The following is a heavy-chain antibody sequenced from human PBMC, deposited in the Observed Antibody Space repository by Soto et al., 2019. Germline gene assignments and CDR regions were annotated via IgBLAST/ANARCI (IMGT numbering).Heavy chain of an antibody. CDR3: ARGRGSGSYSYYFDY. D-gene: IGHD3-10*01. Sequence: VASVKVSCKASGGTFSSYAISWVRQAPGQGLEWMGGIIPIFGTANYAQKFQGRVTITADESTSTAYMELSSLRSEDTAVYYCARGRGSGSYSYYFDYWGQGTLVTVSS. V-gene: IGHV1-69*13. CDR1: GGTFSSYA. CDR2: IIPIFGTA. J-gene: IGHJ4*02.